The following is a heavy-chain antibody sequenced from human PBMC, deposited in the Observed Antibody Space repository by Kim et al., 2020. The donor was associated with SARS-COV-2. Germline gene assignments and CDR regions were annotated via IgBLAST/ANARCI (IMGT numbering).Heavy chain of an antibody. D-gene: IGHD6-13*01. Sequence: SETLSLTCAVYGGSFSGYYWSWIRQPPGKGLEWIGEINHSGSTNYNPSLKSRVTISVDTSKNQFSLKLSSVTAADTAVYYCAREKRWPHLSAAAGRQISVYYYGMDVWGQGTTVTVSS. J-gene: IGHJ6*02. CDR2: INHSGST. CDR1: GGSFSGYY. V-gene: IGHV4-34*01. CDR3: AREKRWPHLSAAAGRQISVYYYGMDV.